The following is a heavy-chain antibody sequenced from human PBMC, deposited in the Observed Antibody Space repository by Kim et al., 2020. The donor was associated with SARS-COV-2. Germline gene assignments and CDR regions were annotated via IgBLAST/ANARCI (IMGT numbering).Heavy chain of an antibody. CDR2: INHSGST. D-gene: IGHD6-19*01. CDR3: ARGGWVAVATTQGAYYYYGMDV. J-gene: IGHJ6*02. V-gene: IGHV4-34*01. Sequence: SETLSLTCAVYGGSFSGYYWSWIRQPPGKGLEWIGEINHSGSTNYNPSLKSRVTISVDTSKNQFSLKLSSVTAADTAVYYCARGGWVAVATTQGAYYYYGMDVGGQGTTVTVAS. CDR1: GGSFSGYY.